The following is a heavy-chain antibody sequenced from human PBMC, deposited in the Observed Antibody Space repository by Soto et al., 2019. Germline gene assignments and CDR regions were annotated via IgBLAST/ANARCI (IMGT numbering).Heavy chain of an antibody. Sequence: ASVKVSCKAAGYTFIRDAIHWARQAPGQRLEWMGWINTGNSNTKYSQKFQGRVTITRDTSASTAYMELSSLRFEDTAVYFCARGIPVADYYGMDVWGQGTTVTVSS. CDR1: GYTFIRDA. CDR3: ARGIPVADYYGMDV. J-gene: IGHJ6*02. D-gene: IGHD2-15*01. V-gene: IGHV1-3*04. CDR2: INTGNSNT.